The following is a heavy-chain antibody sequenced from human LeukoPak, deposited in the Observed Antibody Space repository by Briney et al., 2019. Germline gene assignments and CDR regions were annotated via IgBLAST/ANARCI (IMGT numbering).Heavy chain of an antibody. Sequence: SETLSLTCTVSGGSISSYYWSWIRQPPGKGLEWIGYIYYSGSTNYNPSLKSRVTISVDTSKNQFSLKLSSVTAADTAVYYCAREGIVGATTMSAFDIWGQGTMVTVSS. CDR1: GGSISSYY. CDR2: IYYSGST. V-gene: IGHV4-59*01. CDR3: AREGIVGATTMSAFDI. D-gene: IGHD1-26*01. J-gene: IGHJ3*02.